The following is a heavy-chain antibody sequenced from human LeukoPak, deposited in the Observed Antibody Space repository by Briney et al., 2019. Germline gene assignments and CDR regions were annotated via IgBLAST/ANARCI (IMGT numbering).Heavy chain of an antibody. CDR1: GVMLSVYF. CDR3: ARDNGNKYYFDY. Sequence: GRSLSLSCAASGVMLSVYFMSWVRRAPGKELEWISYISSNSKYTKYADSVKGRFTISGDNAKKSLYLQMNSLRAEDTAVYYCARDNGNKYYFDYWGQGTLVTVSS. CDR2: ISSNSKYT. D-gene: IGHD2-8*01. J-gene: IGHJ4*02. V-gene: IGHV3-11*05.